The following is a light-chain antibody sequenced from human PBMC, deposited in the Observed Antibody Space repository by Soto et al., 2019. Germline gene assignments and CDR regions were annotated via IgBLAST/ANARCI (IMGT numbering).Light chain of an antibody. J-gene: IGKJ1*01. Sequence: EDVFTQSPGTVSLSTGERATLYCRASQSVSNNYLAWYQQKPGQAPRLLIYGASNRATGIPDRFSGSGSGTDFTLTISRLEPEDFAVYYCQQYGSSGTFGQGTKVAIK. CDR3: QQYGSSGT. CDR1: QSVSNNY. CDR2: GAS. V-gene: IGKV3-20*01.